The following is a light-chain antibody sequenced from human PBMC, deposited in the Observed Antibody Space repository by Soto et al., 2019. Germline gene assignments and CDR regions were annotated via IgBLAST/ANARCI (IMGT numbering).Light chain of an antibody. CDR2: AAS. Sequence: EILMTQSPATLSVSPGERATLSCRASQSVRSNLAWYQQKPGQAPRLLIHAASTGATGIPARFRGSGSGTYFTLTISSLEPEDFGVYFCQQYSGLPMTFGQGTRLEIK. CDR3: QQYSGLPMT. CDR1: QSVRSN. V-gene: IGKV3D-15*01. J-gene: IGKJ5*01.